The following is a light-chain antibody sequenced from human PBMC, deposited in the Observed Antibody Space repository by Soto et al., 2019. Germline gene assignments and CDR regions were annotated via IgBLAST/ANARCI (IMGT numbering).Light chain of an antibody. CDR3: QQYNSYSPIT. Sequence: DIQMTQSPSTLSASVGDRVTITCRASQSISSWLAWYQQKPGKAPKLLIYDASSLESGVPSRFRGSGSGTEFTLTISSLQPDDFATYYCQQYNSYSPITFGQGTRLEIK. CDR1: QSISSW. CDR2: DAS. V-gene: IGKV1-5*01. J-gene: IGKJ5*01.